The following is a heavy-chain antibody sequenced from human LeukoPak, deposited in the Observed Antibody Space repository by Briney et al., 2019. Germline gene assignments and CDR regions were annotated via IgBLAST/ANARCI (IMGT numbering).Heavy chain of an antibody. Sequence: SETLSLTCTVSGYSISSGYYWSWIRQPPGKGLEWIGYISYSGSTNYNPSLKSRVTISVDTSKNQFSLKLNSMTAADTAVYYCARGGTYALVWGQGTLVTVSS. CDR3: ARGGTYALV. V-gene: IGHV4-61*01. CDR1: GYSISSGYY. CDR2: ISYSGST. J-gene: IGHJ4*02. D-gene: IGHD3-16*01.